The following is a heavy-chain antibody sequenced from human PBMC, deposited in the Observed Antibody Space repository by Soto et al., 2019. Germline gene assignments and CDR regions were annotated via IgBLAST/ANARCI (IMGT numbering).Heavy chain of an antibody. Sequence: QVQLVESGGGVVQPGRSLRLSCAASGFTFSSYAMHWVRQAPGKGLEWVAVISYDGSNKYYADSVKGRFTISRDNSKISLYLQMNSLRAEDTAVYYGARGRTELDYWGQGTLVTVSS. CDR1: GFTFSSYA. J-gene: IGHJ4*02. V-gene: IGHV3-30-3*01. CDR2: ISYDGSNK. CDR3: ARGRTELDY. D-gene: IGHD2-8*02.